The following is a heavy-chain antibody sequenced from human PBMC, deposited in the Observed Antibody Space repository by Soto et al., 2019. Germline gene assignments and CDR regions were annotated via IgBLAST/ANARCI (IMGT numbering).Heavy chain of an antibody. CDR3: ARVRGVDYYYGMDV. J-gene: IGHJ6*02. D-gene: IGHD3-10*01. CDR2: ISGSGGST. Sequence: GGSLRLSCAASGFTFRSYAMSWVSQAPGKGLEWVSGISGSGGSTYYANSVKGRFTISRDNSKNTLYLQMNSLRAEDTAVYYCARVRGVDYYYGMDVWGQGTTATVSS. CDR1: GFTFRSYA. V-gene: IGHV3-23*01.